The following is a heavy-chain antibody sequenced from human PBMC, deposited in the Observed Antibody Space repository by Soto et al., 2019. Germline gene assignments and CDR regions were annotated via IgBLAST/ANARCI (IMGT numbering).Heavy chain of an antibody. CDR2: IYSGGTT. CDR1: GFTVSANY. D-gene: IGHD3-22*01. Sequence: EVQLVESGGGLIQPGGSLRLSCAASGFTVSANYMSWVRQAPGKGLQWVSVIYSGGTTYYADSVKGRFTISRDNSKNTLYLQMNSLRAGDTAVYYCARDRDSSGYYRSFDYWGQGTLVTVSS. V-gene: IGHV3-53*01. CDR3: ARDRDSSGYYRSFDY. J-gene: IGHJ4*02.